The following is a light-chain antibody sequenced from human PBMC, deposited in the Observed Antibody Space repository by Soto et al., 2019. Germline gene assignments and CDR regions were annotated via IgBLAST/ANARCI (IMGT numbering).Light chain of an antibody. J-gene: IGLJ1*01. CDR3: AAWDDSLNSCV. CDR1: SSNIGTYS. CDR2: SDN. V-gene: IGLV1-44*01. Sequence: QSVLTQPPSASGTPGQRVTISCSGSSSNIGTYSVSWYQQFPGTAPRLLIYSDNQRPSGVPDRFSASKSGASASLAISGLQSEDEADFYCAAWDDSLNSCVFGTGTRSPS.